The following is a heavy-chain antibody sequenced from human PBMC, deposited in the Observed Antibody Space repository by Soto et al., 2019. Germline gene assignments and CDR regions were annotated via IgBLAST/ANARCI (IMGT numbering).Heavy chain of an antibody. CDR1: GYNFNMYW. CDR2: INPDDSET. V-gene: IGHV5-51*01. D-gene: IGHD2-15*01. CDR3: AKQEPPRYCSSPTCFAPFDY. J-gene: IGHJ4*02. Sequence: GESLKISCQGSGYNFNMYWIGWVRQMPGKGLEWMGIINPDDSETRYSPSFLGQVTISVDKSISTAYLQWSSLEASDTAMYYCAKQEPPRYCSSPTCFAPFDYWGQGALVTVSS.